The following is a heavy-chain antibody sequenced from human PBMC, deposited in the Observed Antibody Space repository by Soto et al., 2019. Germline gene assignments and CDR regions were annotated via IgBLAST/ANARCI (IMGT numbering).Heavy chain of an antibody. CDR2: ISADGSDK. D-gene: IGHD3-3*01. J-gene: IGHJ4*02. V-gene: IGHV3-30*18. Sequence: QVQLVESGGGVVQPGRSLRLSCAASEFTFSNFGMHWVRQAPGKGLEWVAAISADGSDKYFSGSVKGRFTISRDNSKNPLFLQMNSLRVEDTAVYYCVKGSDVARQELDYWGQGTLVTVSS. CDR1: EFTFSNFG. CDR3: VKGSDVARQELDY.